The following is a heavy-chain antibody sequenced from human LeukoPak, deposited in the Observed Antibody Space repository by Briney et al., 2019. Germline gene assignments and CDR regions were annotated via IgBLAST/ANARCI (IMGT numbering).Heavy chain of an antibody. CDR1: GGSFSGYY. J-gene: IGHJ5*02. CDR2: INHSGST. Sequence: PSETLSLTCAVYGGSFSGYYWSWIRQPPGKGLEWIGEINHSGSTNYNPSLKSRVTISVDTSKNQFSLKLSSVTAADTAVYYCARHFRGFGELDIHWFDPWGQGTLVTVSS. D-gene: IGHD3-10*01. V-gene: IGHV4-34*01. CDR3: ARHFRGFGELDIHWFDP.